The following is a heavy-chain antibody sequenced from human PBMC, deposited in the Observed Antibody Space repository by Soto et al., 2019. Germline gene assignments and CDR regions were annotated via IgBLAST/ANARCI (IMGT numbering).Heavy chain of an antibody. D-gene: IGHD3-10*01. Sequence: GGSLRLSCVASGFTFSSHTMNWVRQAPGKGLEWISYITSTSSTKYYADSVKGRFTISRDNANNSLYLQMNSLRDEDTAVYYCARRITMVRGPYYYYAMDVWGQGTTVTVSS. CDR2: ITSTSSTK. J-gene: IGHJ6*02. CDR1: GFTFSSHT. V-gene: IGHV3-48*02. CDR3: ARRITMVRGPYYYYAMDV.